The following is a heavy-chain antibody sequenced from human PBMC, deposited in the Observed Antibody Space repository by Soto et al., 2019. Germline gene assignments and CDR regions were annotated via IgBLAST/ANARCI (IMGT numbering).Heavy chain of an antibody. CDR2: LYYSGSA. D-gene: IGHD2-21*01. V-gene: IGHV4-39*01. CDR1: GGSISSSSYY. J-gene: IGHJ4*02. Sequence: QLQLQESGPGLVKPSETLSLTCTVSGGSISSSSYYWGWIRQPPGKGLEWIGSLYYSGSAYYNPSLKSRVTISVGTSNNQFSLKLISVTAADTAVYYCARLEVMGVVAVNWGQGTLVTVSS. CDR3: ARLEVMGVVAVN.